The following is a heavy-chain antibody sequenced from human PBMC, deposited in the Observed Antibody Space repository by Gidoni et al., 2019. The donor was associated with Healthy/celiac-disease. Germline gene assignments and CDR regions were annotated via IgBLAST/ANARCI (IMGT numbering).Heavy chain of an antibody. Sequence: EVQLLESGGGLVQPGGSLRLSCAASGFTFSSYAMSWVRQAPGKGLEWVSAISGSGGSTYYAASVKGRFTISRDNSKNTLYLQMNSLRAEDTAVYYCAKDKSHYYDRSGLFDYWGPGTLVPVSS. CDR2: ISGSGGST. V-gene: IGHV3-23*01. J-gene: IGHJ4*02. CDR3: AKDKSHYYDRSGLFDY. CDR1: GFTFSSYA. D-gene: IGHD3-22*01.